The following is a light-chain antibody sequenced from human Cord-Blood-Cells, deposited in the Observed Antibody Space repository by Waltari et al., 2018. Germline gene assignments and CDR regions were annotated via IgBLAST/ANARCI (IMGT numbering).Light chain of an antibody. V-gene: IGKV1-5*03. J-gene: IGKJ4*01. CDR1: QSISSW. Sequence: DIQMTQSPSTLSASVGDRVTITCRASQSISSWLAWYQQKPGKAPKLLIYKGSSLESGVPSRFSGSGSGTEFTFTISSLQPDDFATYYCQQYNSYPLTFGGGTKVEIK. CDR2: KGS. CDR3: QQYNSYPLT.